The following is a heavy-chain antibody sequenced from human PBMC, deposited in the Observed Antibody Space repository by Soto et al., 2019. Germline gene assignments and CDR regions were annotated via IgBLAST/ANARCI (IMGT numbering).Heavy chain of an antibody. CDR2: IIPIFGTA. V-gene: IGHV1-69*01. Sequence: QVQLVQSGAEVKKPGSSVKVSCKASGGTFSSYAISWVRQAPGQGLEWMGGIIPIFGTANYAQKFQGRVTITADESTSTDYMELSSLRSEDTAVYYCARKSGSSWYSSYYYDGMDVWGQGTTVTVSS. CDR3: ARKSGSSWYSSYYYDGMDV. D-gene: IGHD6-13*01. CDR1: GGTFSSYA. J-gene: IGHJ6*02.